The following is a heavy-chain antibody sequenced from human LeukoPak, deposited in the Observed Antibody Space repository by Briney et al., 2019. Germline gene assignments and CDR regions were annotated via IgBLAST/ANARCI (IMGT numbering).Heavy chain of an antibody. CDR2: IYTGGST. CDR3: ARGLRTKYYFDY. V-gene: IGHV3-66*01. J-gene: IGHJ4*02. CDR1: GFTVSYNY. Sequence: GGSLRLSCAASGFTVSYNYVNWVRQAPGKGLEWVSVIYTGGSTYYADSVEGRFTISRDNSKNTVYLQIDSLRAEDTAVYYCARGLRTKYYFDYWGQGTLVTVSS.